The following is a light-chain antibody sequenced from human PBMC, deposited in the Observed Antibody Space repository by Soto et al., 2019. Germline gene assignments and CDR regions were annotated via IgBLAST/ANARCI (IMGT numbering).Light chain of an antibody. J-gene: IGLJ1*01. Sequence: QSALTQPASVSGSPGQSITISCTGTSXDLAIYNYVSWYQQQPGKAPKLMIYQVTNRPSGVSNRFSGSRSGNTASLTISGLQAEDEADYYCSSYTDSSNYVFGTGTKVTLL. CDR2: QVT. CDR1: SXDLAIYNY. CDR3: SSYTDSSNYV. V-gene: IGLV2-14*01.